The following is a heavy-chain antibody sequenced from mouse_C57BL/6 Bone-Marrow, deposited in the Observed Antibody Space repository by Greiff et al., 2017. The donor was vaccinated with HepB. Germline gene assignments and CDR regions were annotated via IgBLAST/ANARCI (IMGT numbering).Heavy chain of an antibody. CDR2: ISDGGSYT. V-gene: IGHV5-4*01. J-gene: IGHJ4*01. CDR3: ARDYYYGSTYYYAMDY. CDR1: GFTFNSYA. Sequence: EVMLVESGGGLVKPGGSLKLSCAASGFTFNSYAMSWVRQTPEKRLEWVATISDGGSYTYYPDNVKGRFTISRDNAKNNLYLQMSHLKSEDTAMYYCARDYYYGSTYYYAMDYWGQGTSVTVSS. D-gene: IGHD1-1*01.